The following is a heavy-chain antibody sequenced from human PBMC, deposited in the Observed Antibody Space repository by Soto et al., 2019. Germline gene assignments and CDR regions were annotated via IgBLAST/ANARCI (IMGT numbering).Heavy chain of an antibody. D-gene: IGHD3-10*01. CDR2: VSANGDIT. CDR1: GFTFSEYA. Sequence: EVKVLESGGDLVQPGGSLRLSCVASGFTFSEYAMTWVRQAPGKGLDWVSSVSANGDITYYGDSVKGRFTISRDNSNNPLVPQMKRLRTQGTALYFCARGDRGGSGSPASYYFSGLDVWGQGTTVIVSS. CDR3: ARGDRGGSGSPASYYFSGLDV. V-gene: IGHV3-23*01. J-gene: IGHJ6*02.